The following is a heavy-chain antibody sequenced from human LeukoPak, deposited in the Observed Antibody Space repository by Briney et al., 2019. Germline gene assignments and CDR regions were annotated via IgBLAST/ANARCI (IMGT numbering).Heavy chain of an antibody. CDR2: IYTSGST. V-gene: IGHV4-4*07. Sequence: SETLSLTCTVSGGSISSYYWSWIRQPAGKGLEWIGRIYTSGSTNYNPSLKGRVTMSVDTSKNQFSLKLSSVTAADTAVYYCARDAPDIVATIGYFDYWGQGTLVTVSA. CDR3: ARDAPDIVATIGYFDY. J-gene: IGHJ4*02. D-gene: IGHD5-12*01. CDR1: GGSISSYY.